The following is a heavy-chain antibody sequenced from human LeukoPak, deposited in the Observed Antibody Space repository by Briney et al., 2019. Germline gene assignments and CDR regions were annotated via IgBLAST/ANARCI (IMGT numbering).Heavy chain of an antibody. CDR3: ARDGELLWFGELSSNWFDP. V-gene: IGHV1-2*02. CDR2: INPNSGGT. D-gene: IGHD3-10*01. CDR1: GYTFTGYY. J-gene: IGHJ5*02. Sequence: ASVKVSCKASGYTFTGYYMHWVRQAPGQGLEWMGWINPNSGGTNYAQKFQGRVTVTRDTSISTAYMELSRLRSDDTAVYYCARDGELLWFGELSSNWFDPWGQGTLVTVSS.